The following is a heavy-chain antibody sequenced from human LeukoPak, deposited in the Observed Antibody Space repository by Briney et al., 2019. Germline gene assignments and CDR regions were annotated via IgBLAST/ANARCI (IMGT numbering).Heavy chain of an antibody. CDR3: ARELSGTLGY. CDR1: GFTFSSYG. J-gene: IGHJ4*02. CDR2: ISYDGSNK. Sequence: GRSLRLSCAASGFTFSSYGMHWVRQAPGMGLEWVAVISYDGSNKYYADSVKGRFTISRDNSKNTLYLQMNSLRAEDTAVYYCARELSGTLGYWGQGTLVTVSS. V-gene: IGHV3-30*03. D-gene: IGHD1-20*01.